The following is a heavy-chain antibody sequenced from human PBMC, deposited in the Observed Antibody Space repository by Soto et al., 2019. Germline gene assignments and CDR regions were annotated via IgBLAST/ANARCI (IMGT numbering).Heavy chain of an antibody. D-gene: IGHD6-13*01. CDR2: IWYDGSNK. J-gene: IGHJ4*02. Sequence: QVQLVESGGGVVQPGRSLRLSCAASGFTFSSYGMHWVRQAPGKGLEWVAVIWYDGSNKYYADSVKGRFTISRDNSKNTLYLQMNSLRAEDTAVYYCARDKSRICSRIDYWGQGTLVTVSS. CDR3: ARDKSRICSRIDY. V-gene: IGHV3-33*01. CDR1: GFTFSSYG.